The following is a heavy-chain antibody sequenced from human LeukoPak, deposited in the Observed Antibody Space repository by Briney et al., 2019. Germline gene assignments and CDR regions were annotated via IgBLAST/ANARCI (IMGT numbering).Heavy chain of an antibody. V-gene: IGHV1-18*01. D-gene: IGHD6-6*01. CDR2: ISAYNGNT. Sequence: ASVKVSCKASGYTFTSYGISWVRQAPGQGLEWMGWISAYNGNTNYAQKLQGRVTMTTDTSTSTAHMELRSLRSDDTAVYYCTYSSSSRGDYWGQGTLVTVSS. J-gene: IGHJ4*02. CDR3: TYSSSSRGDY. CDR1: GYTFTSYG.